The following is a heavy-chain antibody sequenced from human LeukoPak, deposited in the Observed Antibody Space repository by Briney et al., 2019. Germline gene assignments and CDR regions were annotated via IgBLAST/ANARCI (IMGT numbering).Heavy chain of an antibody. V-gene: IGHV5-51*01. J-gene: IGHJ4*02. Sequence: KRGESLEISCKGSGYSFTSYWIGWVRQKPGKGLEWMGVIYPAYSDVRYSPSFQGQVTISADKSISTAYLQWSSLKASDTAMYYCARRTGGRAGPVDYWGQGTLVTVSS. CDR3: ARRTGGRAGPVDY. CDR1: GYSFTSYW. D-gene: IGHD6-19*01. CDR2: IYPAYSDV.